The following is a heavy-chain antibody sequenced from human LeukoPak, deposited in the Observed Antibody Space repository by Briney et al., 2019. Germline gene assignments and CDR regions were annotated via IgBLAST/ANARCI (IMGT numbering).Heavy chain of an antibody. CDR1: GFTFSSYA. CDR3: ARSMTTDYYYYGMDV. CDR2: ISGSGGST. D-gene: IGHD4-11*01. Sequence: GGSLRLSCAASGFTFSSYAMSWVRQAPGKGLEWVSAISGSGGSTYYADSVKGRFTISRDNSKNTLYLQMNSLRAEDTAVYYCARSMTTDYYYYGMDVWGQGTTVTVSS. V-gene: IGHV3-23*01. J-gene: IGHJ6*02.